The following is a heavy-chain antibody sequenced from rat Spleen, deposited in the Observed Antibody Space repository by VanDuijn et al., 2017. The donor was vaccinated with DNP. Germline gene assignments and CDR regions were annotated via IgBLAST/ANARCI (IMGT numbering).Heavy chain of an antibody. CDR3: AGGGSHIYPFTY. J-gene: IGHJ3*01. CDR1: GFSLTSNS. D-gene: IGHD1-2*01. V-gene: IGHV2-6*01. CDR2: ISSAGNT. Sequence: QVQLKESGPGLVQPSQTLSLTCTVSGFSLTSNSVHWVRQPPGRGLEWIAAISSAGNTFYNSDFKSRLSFSTDTSKNQVFLKMDSLQTEDTAIYFCAGGGSHIYPFTYWGQGTLVTVSS.